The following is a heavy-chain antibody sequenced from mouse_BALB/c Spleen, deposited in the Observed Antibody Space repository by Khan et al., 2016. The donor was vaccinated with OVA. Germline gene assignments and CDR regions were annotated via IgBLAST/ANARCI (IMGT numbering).Heavy chain of an antibody. J-gene: IGHJ3*01. CDR3: VIEGAYHRSDVWFAY. CDR2: INPSNDYT. V-gene: IGHV1-4*01. CDR1: GYTFTSYT. D-gene: IGHD2-14*01. Sequence: VQLQQSRAELARPGASVKMSCKASGYTFTSYTIHWVRQRPGQAPEWIGHINPSNDYTNYNQNFKDKATLIVDKSSTTAYMQLSSLTSEDSAVYYCVIEGAYHRSDVWFAYWGQGTLVTVSA.